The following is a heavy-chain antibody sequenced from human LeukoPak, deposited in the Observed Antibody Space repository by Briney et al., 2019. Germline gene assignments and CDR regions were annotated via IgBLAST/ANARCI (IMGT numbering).Heavy chain of an antibody. CDR3: ARGNYGSGSYSSYWFDP. J-gene: IGHJ5*02. CDR1: GYTFTSYD. D-gene: IGHD3-10*01. Sequence: PGASVKVSCKASGYTFTSYDINWVRQAPGQGLEWMGWMNPNSGNTGYAQKFQGRVTMTRNTSISTAYMELSSLRSEDTAVYYCARGNYGSGSYSSYWFDPWGQGTLVTVSS. V-gene: IGHV1-8*01. CDR2: MNPNSGNT.